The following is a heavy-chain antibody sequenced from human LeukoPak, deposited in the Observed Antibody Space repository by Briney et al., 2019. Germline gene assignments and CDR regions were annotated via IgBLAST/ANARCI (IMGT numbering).Heavy chain of an antibody. Sequence: PGGSLRLSCAVYGFTLSNYWMHWVRQAPGKGLVWVSFINSDGSSTTYADAVKGRFTISRDNAKNSLYLQMNSLRAEDTAVYYCAREESYSGYDYYYGMDVWGQGTTVTVSS. J-gene: IGHJ6*02. V-gene: IGHV3-74*01. CDR2: INSDGSST. D-gene: IGHD5-12*01. CDR1: GFTLSNYW. CDR3: AREESYSGYDYYYGMDV.